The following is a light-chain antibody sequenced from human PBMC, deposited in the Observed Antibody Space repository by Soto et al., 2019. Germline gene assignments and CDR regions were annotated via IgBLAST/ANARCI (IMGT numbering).Light chain of an antibody. CDR1: ETVRSN. V-gene: IGKV3D-15*01. Sequence: MTQSPDTLSVSPGERATLSCRASETVRSNLAWYQQKPGQAPRLLIYAASTRATGIPARFIGNGSGTEFTLTISSLQSEDFAVYYCQQYNNWWTFGQGTKVDIK. CDR2: AAS. CDR3: QQYNNWWT. J-gene: IGKJ1*01.